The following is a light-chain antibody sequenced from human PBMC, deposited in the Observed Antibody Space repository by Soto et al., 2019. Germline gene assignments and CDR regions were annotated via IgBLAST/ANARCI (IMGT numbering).Light chain of an antibody. CDR3: QQYGGSPRT. Sequence: EIVLTQSPGTLSLSPGERATLSCRASQSVTKSLAWYQQKPGQAPRLLSYGASSRATDIPDRFSGSGSGTDFTLTISRLEHEDLAVYYCQQYGGSPRTFGQGTKVE. CDR2: GAS. V-gene: IGKV3-20*01. J-gene: IGKJ1*01. CDR1: QSVTKS.